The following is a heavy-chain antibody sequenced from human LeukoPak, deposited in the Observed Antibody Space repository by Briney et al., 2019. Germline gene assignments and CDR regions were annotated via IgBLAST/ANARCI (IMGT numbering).Heavy chain of an antibody. V-gene: IGHV1-2*02. D-gene: IGHD2-2*01. CDR2: INPNSGGT. Sequence: ASVKVSCKASGYTFTGYYMHWVRQAPGQGLEWMGWINPNSGGTNYAQEFQGRVTMTRDTSISTAYLELSRLRSDDTAVYYCARVLVVPAAIGGWFDPWGQGPLVTVSS. CDR1: GYTFTGYY. J-gene: IGHJ5*02. CDR3: ARVLVVPAAIGGWFDP.